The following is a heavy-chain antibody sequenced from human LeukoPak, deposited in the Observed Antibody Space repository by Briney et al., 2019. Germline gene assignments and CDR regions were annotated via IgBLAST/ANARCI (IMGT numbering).Heavy chain of an antibody. CDR2: IKQDGSEK. CDR1: GFTFSSYW. D-gene: IGHD2-2*01. CDR3: AKGAAVVVPAAIPAAAFDI. J-gene: IGHJ3*02. Sequence: GGSLRLSCAASGFTFSSYWMSWVRQAPGKGLGGVANIKQDGSEKYYVDSVKGRFTISRDNSKNTLYLQMNSLRAEDTAVYYCAKGAAVVVPAAIPAAAFDIWGQGTMVTVSS. V-gene: IGHV3-7*03.